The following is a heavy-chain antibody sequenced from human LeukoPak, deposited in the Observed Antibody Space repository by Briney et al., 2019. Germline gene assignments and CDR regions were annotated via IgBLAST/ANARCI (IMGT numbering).Heavy chain of an antibody. CDR1: GGSISSYY. J-gene: IGHJ4*02. D-gene: IGHD5-12*01. CDR3: ARDLVATMAFDY. V-gene: IGHV4-59*01. Sequence: SETLSLTCTVSGGSISSYYWSWIRQPPGKGLEWIGYIYYSGSTNYKPSLKSRVTISVDTSKNQFSLKLSSVTAADTAVYYCARDLVATMAFDYWGQGTLVTVSS. CDR2: IYYSGST.